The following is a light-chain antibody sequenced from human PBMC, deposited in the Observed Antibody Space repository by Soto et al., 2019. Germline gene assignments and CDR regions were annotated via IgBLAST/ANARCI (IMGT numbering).Light chain of an antibody. Sequence: EIVMTQSPATLSVSPGERATLSCRASQSVSSNLAWYQQKPGQAPRLLIYGASTRATGIPARFRGSGSGTDFPLPITSLQSEDFAVYYCQHYKNWPPWTFGKGTKVEIK. J-gene: IGKJ1*01. CDR2: GAS. CDR1: QSVSSN. CDR3: QHYKNWPPWT. V-gene: IGKV3-15*01.